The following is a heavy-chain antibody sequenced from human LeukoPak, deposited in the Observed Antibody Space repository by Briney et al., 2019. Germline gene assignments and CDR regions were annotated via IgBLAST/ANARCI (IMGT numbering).Heavy chain of an antibody. D-gene: IGHD3-10*01. CDR1: GFSFNNFG. CDR3: ARVEASPYGSGSYYHFDY. CDR2: IWYDGSNQ. J-gene: IGHJ4*02. Sequence: GRSLRLSCAASGFSFNNFGMYWVRQAPGKGLEWVAVIWYDGSNQYYADSVKGRFTISRDNAKNSLYLQMNSLRAEDTAVYYCARVEASPYGSGSYYHFDYWGQGTLVTVSS. V-gene: IGHV3-33*01.